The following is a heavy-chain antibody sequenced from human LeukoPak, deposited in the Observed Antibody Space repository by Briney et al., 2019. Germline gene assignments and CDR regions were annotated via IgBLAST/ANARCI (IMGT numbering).Heavy chain of an antibody. D-gene: IGHD3-10*01. CDR3: AREGVSVRGVITSFDY. V-gene: IGHV4-4*02. J-gene: IGHJ4*02. Sequence: PSETLSLTCAVSGGSISSSNWWSWVRQPPGKGLEWIGEIYHSGSTNYNPSLKSRVTISVDKSKNQFSLKLSSVTAADTAVYYCAREGVSVRGVITSFDYWGQGTLVTVSS. CDR2: IYHSGST. CDR1: GGSISSSNW.